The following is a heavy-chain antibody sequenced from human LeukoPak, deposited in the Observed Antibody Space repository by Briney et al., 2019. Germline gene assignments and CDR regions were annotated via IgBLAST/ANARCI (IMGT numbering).Heavy chain of an antibody. J-gene: IGHJ4*02. D-gene: IGHD3-22*01. CDR1: GGSISSYY. CDR3: ARSYDSSGYYFNLSFDY. Sequence: PSETLSLTCTVSGGSISSYYWSWIRQPPGKGLEWIGYIYYSGSTNYNPSLKSRVTISVDTSKNQFSLKLSSVTAADTAVYYCARSYDSSGYYFNLSFDYWGQGTLVTVSS. V-gene: IGHV4-59*08. CDR2: IYYSGST.